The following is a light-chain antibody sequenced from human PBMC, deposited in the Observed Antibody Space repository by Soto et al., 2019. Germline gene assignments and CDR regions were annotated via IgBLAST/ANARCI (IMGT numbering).Light chain of an antibody. V-gene: IGLV2-8*01. CDR3: SSYTGSSNLV. CDR1: SSDVGTYNY. J-gene: IGLJ3*02. CDR2: EVS. Sequence: QSALTQPPSASGSPGQSVTIYCTGTSSDVGTYNYVSWYQQHPGKAPKLLIYEVSKRPSGVPDRFSGSKSGNTASLTVSGLHAEDEADYYCSSYTGSSNLVFGGGTKLTVL.